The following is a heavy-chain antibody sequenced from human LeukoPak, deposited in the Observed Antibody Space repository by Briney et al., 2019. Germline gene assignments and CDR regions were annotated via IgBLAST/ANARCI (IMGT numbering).Heavy chain of an antibody. V-gene: IGHV3-30*18. J-gene: IGHJ6*02. CDR2: ISYDGSNK. CDR3: AKDFWDTAMVPIPYYYYGMDV. CDR1: GFTFSSYG. D-gene: IGHD5-18*01. Sequence: PGGCLRLSCAASGFTFSSYGMHWVRRAPGKGLEGVAVISYDGSNKYYADSVKGRFTISRDNSKNTLYLQMNSLRAEDTAVYYCAKDFWDTAMVPIPYYYYGMDVWGQGTTVTVSS.